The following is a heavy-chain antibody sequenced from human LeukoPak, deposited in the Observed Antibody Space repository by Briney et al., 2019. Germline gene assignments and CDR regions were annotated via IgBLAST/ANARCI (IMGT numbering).Heavy chain of an antibody. CDR2: IKSKTDGGTA. J-gene: IGHJ4*02. D-gene: IGHD1-1*01. V-gene: IGHV3-15*01. CDR3: AAGRLDY. Sequence: PGGSLRLSCAASGFTFSNARMSWVRQAPGKGLEWVGRIKSKTDGGTADYAAPVKGRFTISRDDSKSTLYLQMNSLKTEDTAVYYCAAGRLDYWGQGTLVTVSS. CDR1: GFTFSNAR.